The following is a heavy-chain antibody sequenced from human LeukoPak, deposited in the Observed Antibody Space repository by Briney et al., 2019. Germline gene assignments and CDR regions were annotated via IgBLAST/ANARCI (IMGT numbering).Heavy chain of an antibody. CDR3: XXXXXTXXYCSSTSCYIPDY. Sequence: QPGGSLRLSCAASGFTFSSYAMSWVRQAPGKGLEWVSAISGSGGSTYYADSVKGRFTISRDNSKNTLYLQMNSLRAEDTAVYYXXXXXXTXXYCSSTSCYIPDYWGQGTLVTVSS. CDR1: GFTFSSYA. D-gene: IGHD2-2*02. CDR2: ISGSGGST. V-gene: IGHV3-23*01. J-gene: IGHJ4*02.